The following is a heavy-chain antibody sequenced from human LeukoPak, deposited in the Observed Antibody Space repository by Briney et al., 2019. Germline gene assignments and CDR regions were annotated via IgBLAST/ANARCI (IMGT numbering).Heavy chain of an antibody. CDR2: ISAYNGNT. J-gene: IGHJ4*02. V-gene: IGHV1-18*01. Sequence: GASVKVSCKASGYTFTSYGISWVRQAPGQGLEWMGLISAYNGNTNYAQKLQGRVTMTTDTSTSTAYMELRSLRSDDTAVYYCARAAPTYYYGSGSYSDLDYWGQGTLVTVSS. D-gene: IGHD3-10*01. CDR1: GYTFTSYG. CDR3: ARAAPTYYYGSGSYSDLDY.